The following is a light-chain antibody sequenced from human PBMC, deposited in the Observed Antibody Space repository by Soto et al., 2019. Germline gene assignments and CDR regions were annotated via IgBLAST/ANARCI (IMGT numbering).Light chain of an antibody. CDR1: QSISTS. CDR3: QQYNNWYT. J-gene: IGKJ2*01. Sequence: DIQLTQSPSTLSASVGDRVTITCRASQSISTSLAWYQQKPGRAPNLLIYDAATLEGGVPSRFSGSGSGTEFTLTISSLQPDDFAVYYCQQYNNWYTFGQGTKLEIK. V-gene: IGKV1-5*01. CDR2: DAA.